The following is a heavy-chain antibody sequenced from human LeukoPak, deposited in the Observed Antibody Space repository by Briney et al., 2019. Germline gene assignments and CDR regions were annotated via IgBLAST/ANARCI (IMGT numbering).Heavy chain of an antibody. CDR2: IYYSGST. D-gene: IGHD6-19*01. V-gene: IGHV4-59*08. J-gene: IGHJ4*02. CDR3: ATWGIAVAGTFDY. Sequence: PSETLSLTCTVSGGSISSPYWRWIRQPPRKGLARIGYIYYSGSTNYNPSFKSRVAISVDTSKNQFSLKLSSVTAADTAVYYCATWGIAVAGTFDYWGQGTLVTVS. CDR1: GGSISSPY.